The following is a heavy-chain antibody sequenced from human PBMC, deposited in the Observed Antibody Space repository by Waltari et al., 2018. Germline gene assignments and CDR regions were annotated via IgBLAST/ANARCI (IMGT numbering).Heavy chain of an antibody. J-gene: IGHJ6*03. D-gene: IGHD5-12*01. Sequence: QLQLQESGPGLVKPSETLSLTCTVSGGSISSSSYYWGWIRQPPGKGLEWIGSIYYSGSTYYNPSLKSRVTISVDTSKNQFTLKLSSVTAADTAVYYCARESSATDYYMDVWGKGTTVTVSS. CDR1: GGSISSSSYY. CDR2: IYYSGST. CDR3: ARESSATDYYMDV. V-gene: IGHV4-39*07.